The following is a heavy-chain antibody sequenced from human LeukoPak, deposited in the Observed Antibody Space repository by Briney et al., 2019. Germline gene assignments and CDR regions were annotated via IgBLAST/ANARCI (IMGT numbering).Heavy chain of an antibody. Sequence: GESLKISCKASGYIFSSYWIGSVRQMPGKGLEWMGIMYPGDSDTRYSPSFQGQVTISADKSISTAYLQWSSLKASDTAMYYCARNSGSYYGDFDYWGQGTLVTVSS. CDR3: ARNSGSYYGDFDY. J-gene: IGHJ4*02. D-gene: IGHD1-26*01. V-gene: IGHV5-51*01. CDR1: GYIFSSYW. CDR2: MYPGDSDT.